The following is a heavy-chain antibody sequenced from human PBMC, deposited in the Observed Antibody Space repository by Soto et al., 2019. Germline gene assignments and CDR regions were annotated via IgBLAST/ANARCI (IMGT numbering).Heavy chain of an antibody. CDR2: IYYSGST. V-gene: IGHV4-31*03. Sequence: SETLSLTCTVSGGSISSGGYYWSWIRQHPGKGLECIGYIYYSGSTYYNPSLKSRVTISVDTSKNQFSLKLSSVTAADTAVYYCASGGSDYDRGGRPPLFFDYWGQGTLVTVSS. CDR1: GGSISSGGYY. CDR3: ASGGSDYDRGGRPPLFFDY. J-gene: IGHJ4*02. D-gene: IGHD3-22*01.